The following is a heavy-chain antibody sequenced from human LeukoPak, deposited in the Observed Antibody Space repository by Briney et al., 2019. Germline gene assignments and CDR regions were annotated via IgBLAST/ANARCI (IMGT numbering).Heavy chain of an antibody. D-gene: IGHD2-2*01. J-gene: IGHJ6*03. CDR3: ARDAEDCSRTSCYVHYYYYMDV. CDR1: GYTFTTYG. CDR2: ISGDNGDT. V-gene: IGHV1-18*01. Sequence: GASVKVSCKASGYTFTTYGVSWVRQAPGQGLEWMAWISGDNGDTNYALKFRGRVAMTTDTSTSTAYMELRSLTSDDTAVYYCARDAEDCSRTSCYVHYYYYMDVWGKGTTVTVSS.